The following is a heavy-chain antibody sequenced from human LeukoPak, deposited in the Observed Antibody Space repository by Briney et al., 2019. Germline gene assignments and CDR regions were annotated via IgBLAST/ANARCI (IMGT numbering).Heavy chain of an antibody. CDR1: GYSFTSYW. CDR3: ARGKFGYSSSWYVPDYYYYMDV. CDR2: IYPDDSDT. D-gene: IGHD6-13*01. V-gene: IGHV5-51*01. Sequence: GESLKISCKGSGYSFTSYWIGWVRQMPGKGLEWMGIIYPDDSDTRYSPSFQGQVTISADKSISTAYLQWSSLRAEDTAVYYCARGKFGYSSSWYVPDYYYYMDVWGKGTTVTVSS. J-gene: IGHJ6*03.